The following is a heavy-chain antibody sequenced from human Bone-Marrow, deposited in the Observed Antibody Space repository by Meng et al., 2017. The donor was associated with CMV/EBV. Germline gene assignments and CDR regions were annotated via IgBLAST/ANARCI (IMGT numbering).Heavy chain of an antibody. V-gene: IGHV4-31*03. J-gene: IGHJ4*02. CDR1: GGSISSGGYY. CDR2: IYYSGST. D-gene: IGHD5-24*01. Sequence: LRLSCTVSGGSISSGGYYWSWIRQHPGKGLEWIGYIYYSGSTYYNPSLKSRVTISVDTPKNQFSLKLSSVTAADTAVYYCARKEMATIAPTSLFDYWGQGTLVTVSS. CDR3: ARKEMATIAPTSLFDY.